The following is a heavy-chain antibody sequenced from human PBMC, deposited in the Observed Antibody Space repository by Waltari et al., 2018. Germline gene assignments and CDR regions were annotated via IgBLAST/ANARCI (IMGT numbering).Heavy chain of an antibody. CDR3: AREGEAAAGLYYYYYMDV. Sequence: QVQLVQSGAEVKKPGSSVKVSCKASGGTFSSYAISWVRQAPGQGLEWMGGIIPIFGTANYAQKFQGRVTITADKSTSTAYMELRSLRSDDTAVYYCAREGEAAAGLYYYYYMDVWGKGTTVTVSS. CDR2: IIPIFGTA. D-gene: IGHD6-13*01. V-gene: IGHV1-69*14. CDR1: GGTFSSYA. J-gene: IGHJ6*03.